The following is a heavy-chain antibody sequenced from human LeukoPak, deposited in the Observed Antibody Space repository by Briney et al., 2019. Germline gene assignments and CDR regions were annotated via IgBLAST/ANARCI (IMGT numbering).Heavy chain of an antibody. V-gene: IGHV3-9*01. CDR1: GFTFDDYA. Sequence: PGGSLRLSCAAPGFTFDDYAMHWVRQAPGKGLEWVSGISWNSGSIGYADSVKGRFTISRDNAKNSLYLQMNSLRAEDTALYYCAKDLYSSSWYNYYYGMDVWGQGTTVTVSS. D-gene: IGHD6-13*01. J-gene: IGHJ6*02. CDR2: ISWNSGSI. CDR3: AKDLYSSSWYNYYYGMDV.